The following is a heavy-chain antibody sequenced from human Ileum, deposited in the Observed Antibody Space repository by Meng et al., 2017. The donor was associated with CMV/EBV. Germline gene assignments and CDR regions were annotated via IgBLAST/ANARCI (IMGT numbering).Heavy chain of an antibody. Sequence: TFSSYTISWVRQAPGQGLEWMGGIIPIYATANYAQKFQGRVTITTDESTSTAYMELSSQRSEDTAVYYCARSSLRIHLGHYYGLDVWGQGTTVTVSS. CDR2: IIPIYATA. V-gene: IGHV1-69*05. CDR3: ARSSLRIHLGHYYGLDV. J-gene: IGHJ6*02. D-gene: IGHD5-18*01. CDR1: TFSSYT.